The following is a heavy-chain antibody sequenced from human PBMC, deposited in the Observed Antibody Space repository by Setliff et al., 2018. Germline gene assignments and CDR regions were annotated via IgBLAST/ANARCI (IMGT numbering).Heavy chain of an antibody. J-gene: IGHJ4*02. D-gene: IGHD6-6*01. CDR2: INPHNGGT. CDR3: SRGRRGSTWTSDF. CDR1: GYAFTDYY. Sequence: ASVKVSCKSSGYAFTDYYIHWIRQAPGQGPEWMGWINPHNGGTVYAENFQGRVTLTRDTSIATAYMERSRLSSDDTAVYYCSRGRRGSTWTSDFWGQGTLVTVSS. V-gene: IGHV1-2*02.